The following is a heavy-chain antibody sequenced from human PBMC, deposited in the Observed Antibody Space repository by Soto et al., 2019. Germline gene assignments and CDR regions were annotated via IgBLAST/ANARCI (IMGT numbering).Heavy chain of an antibody. CDR3: ARVWGDVFAI. D-gene: IGHD2-21*01. V-gene: IGHV4-4*02. Sequence: PSETLSLTCAVSGGSISSNNWWSWVRQPPGKGLEWIGEIYHSGSTNYNPSLKSRVTISVDTSKNQFSLKLSSVTAADTAVYYCARVWGDVFAICGQRTLVIGSS. J-gene: IGHJ4*03. CDR1: GGSISSNNW. CDR2: IYHSGST.